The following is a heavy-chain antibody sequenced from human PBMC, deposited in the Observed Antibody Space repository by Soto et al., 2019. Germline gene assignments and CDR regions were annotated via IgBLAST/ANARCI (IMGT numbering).Heavy chain of an antibody. CDR2: ISYDGSNK. CDR1: GFTFSSYA. CDR3: ARDPYYYDSGTFDY. J-gene: IGHJ4*02. V-gene: IGHV3-30-3*01. D-gene: IGHD3-10*01. Sequence: GGSLRLSCAASGFTFSSYAMHWVRQAPGKGLEWVAVISYDGSNKYYADSVKGRFTISRDNSKNTLYLQMNSLRAEDTAVYYCARDPYYYDSGTFDYWGQGTLVTVSS.